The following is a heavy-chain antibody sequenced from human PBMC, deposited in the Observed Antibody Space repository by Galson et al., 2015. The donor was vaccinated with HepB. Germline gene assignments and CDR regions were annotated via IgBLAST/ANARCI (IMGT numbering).Heavy chain of an antibody. Sequence: SLRLSCAASGFTFSNSWMHWVRQAPGKGLMWLSRINRDGSSSTYADSVKGRFSISRDNARNTLYLQMNSLRAEDTAVYYCAQGGDRVDQWGQGTLVTVSS. V-gene: IGHV3-74*01. CDR2: INRDGSSS. J-gene: IGHJ4*02. CDR3: AQGGDRVDQ. CDR1: GFTFSNSW. D-gene: IGHD3-16*01.